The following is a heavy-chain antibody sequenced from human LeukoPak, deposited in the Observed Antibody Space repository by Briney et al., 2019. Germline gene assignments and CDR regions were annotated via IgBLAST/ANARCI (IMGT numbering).Heavy chain of an antibody. Sequence: GGSLRLSCAASGFTFSSYSMNWVRQAPGKGLEWVSYISSSSSTIYYADSVKGRFTISRDNAKNSLYLQMNSLRAEDTAVYYCARDRDSRGLNWFDPWGQGTLVTVSS. D-gene: IGHD3-10*01. J-gene: IGHJ5*02. CDR3: ARDRDSRGLNWFDP. CDR1: GFTFSSYS. CDR2: ISSSSSTI. V-gene: IGHV3-48*01.